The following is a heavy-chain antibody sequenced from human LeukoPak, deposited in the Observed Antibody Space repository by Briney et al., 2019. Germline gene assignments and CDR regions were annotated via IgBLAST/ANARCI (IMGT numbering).Heavy chain of an antibody. J-gene: IGHJ4*02. V-gene: IGHV3-74*01. CDR1: GFTLSNYW. Sequence: GGSLRLSCAASGFTLSNYWMHWVRQAPGKGLVWVPRINSDGSTTSYADSVKGRFTISRDNTKNTLYLQMNSLRAEDMAMYYCARGDYGGPWGYWGQGTLVTVSS. CDR2: INSDGSTT. D-gene: IGHD4-23*01. CDR3: ARGDYGGPWGY.